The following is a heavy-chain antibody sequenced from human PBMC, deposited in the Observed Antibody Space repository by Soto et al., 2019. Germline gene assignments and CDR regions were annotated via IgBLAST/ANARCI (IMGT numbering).Heavy chain of an antibody. CDR2: IIPIFGTA. CDR3: ARGRYCSGGSCYRWFDP. D-gene: IGHD2-15*01. J-gene: IGHJ5*02. Sequence: QVQLVQSGAEVKKPGSSVKVSCKASGGTFSSYAISWVRQAPGQGLEWMGGIIPIFGTANYAQKFQGRVTITADESTSTAYMELSSLRSEDTAVYYCARGRYCSGGSCYRWFDPWGQGTLVTVSS. V-gene: IGHV1-69*01. CDR1: GGTFSSYA.